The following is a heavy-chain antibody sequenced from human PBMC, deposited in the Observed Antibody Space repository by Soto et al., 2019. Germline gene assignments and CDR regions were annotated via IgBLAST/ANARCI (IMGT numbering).Heavy chain of an antibody. CDR1: GGTFSSYA. V-gene: IGHV3-30-3*01. CDR3: ASTAFTIFGVPNDY. J-gene: IGHJ4*02. D-gene: IGHD3-3*01. CDR2: ISYDGSNK. Sequence: WGSLRLSCAASGGTFSSYAMHWVRQAPGKGLEWVAVISYDGSNKYYADSVKGRFTISRDNSKNTLYLQMNSLRAEDTAVYYCASTAFTIFGVPNDYWGQGTLVTVSS.